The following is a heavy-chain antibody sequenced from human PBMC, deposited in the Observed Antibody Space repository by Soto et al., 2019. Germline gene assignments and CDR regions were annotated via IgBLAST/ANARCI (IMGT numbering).Heavy chain of an antibody. D-gene: IGHD3-16*01. CDR3: ATHPSPSFMLDPPDY. V-gene: IGHV1-69*01. Sequence: QVQLVQSGAEVKKPGSSVKVSCKASGGTFSSYAISWVRQAPGQGLEWMGGIIPIFGTANYAQKFQGRVTITADESTSTAYMELSSLRSEDTAVYYGATHPSPSFMLDPPDYWGQGTLVTVSS. J-gene: IGHJ4*02. CDR2: IIPIFGTA. CDR1: GGTFSSYA.